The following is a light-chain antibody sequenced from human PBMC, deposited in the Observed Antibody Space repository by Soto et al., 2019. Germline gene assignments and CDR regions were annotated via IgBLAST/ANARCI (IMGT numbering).Light chain of an antibody. Sequence: QSVLTQPPSVSGPPGQSVTISCTGTSSDVGKYDRVSWYQQPPGTAPKLIIYEVTNRPSGVPARFSGSKSGNTASLTTSGLQAEDEADYYCSSYTSTSRYVFGAGTKVTVL. CDR3: SSYTSTSRYV. CDR2: EVT. J-gene: IGLJ1*01. CDR1: SSDVGKYDR. V-gene: IGLV2-18*03.